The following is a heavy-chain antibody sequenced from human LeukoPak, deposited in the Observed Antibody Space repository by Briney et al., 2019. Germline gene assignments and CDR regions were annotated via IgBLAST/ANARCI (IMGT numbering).Heavy chain of an antibody. D-gene: IGHD6-13*01. Sequence: PSETLSLTCAVYGGSFSGYYWSWIRQPPGKGLEWIGEINHSGSTNYNPFLKSRVTISVDTSKNQFSLKLSSVTAADTAVYYCARGRPSAAGSLDYWGQGTLVTVSS. J-gene: IGHJ4*02. CDR2: INHSGST. CDR1: GGSFSGYY. CDR3: ARGRPSAAGSLDY. V-gene: IGHV4-34*01.